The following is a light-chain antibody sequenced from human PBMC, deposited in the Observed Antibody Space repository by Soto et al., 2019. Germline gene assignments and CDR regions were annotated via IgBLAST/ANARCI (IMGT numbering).Light chain of an antibody. Sequence: QSALTQPTSASGSPGQSVTISCTGTSSDVGGYNYVSWYQQHPGKAPKLMIYEVSKRPSGVPDRFSGSKSGNTASLTVSGLQAEDEADYYCSSYAGRNNVVFRGGTKLTVL. CDR3: SSYAGRNNVV. J-gene: IGLJ2*01. CDR2: EVS. CDR1: SSDVGGYNY. V-gene: IGLV2-8*01.